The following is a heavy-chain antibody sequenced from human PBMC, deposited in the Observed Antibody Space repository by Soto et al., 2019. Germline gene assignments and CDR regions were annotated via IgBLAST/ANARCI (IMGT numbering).Heavy chain of an antibody. J-gene: IGHJ5*02. Sequence: GGSLRLSCAASGFTFSIYSMNWVRQAPGKGLEWVSYIMPGSSHIFYADSVKGRFTISRDNAKNSLYLQMNSLRAEDTAVYYCAKDYYDSSGYLENWFDPWGQGTLVTVSS. CDR2: IMPGSSHI. CDR1: GFTFSIYS. V-gene: IGHV3-48*01. D-gene: IGHD3-22*01. CDR3: AKDYYDSSGYLENWFDP.